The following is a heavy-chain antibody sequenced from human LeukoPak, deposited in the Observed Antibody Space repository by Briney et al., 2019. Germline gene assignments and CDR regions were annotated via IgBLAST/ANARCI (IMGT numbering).Heavy chain of an antibody. D-gene: IGHD3-9*01. Sequence: EASVKVSCKPSGYTFTGYYIHWVRQAPGQGLEWMGWINPNSGATNYAQKFQGRVAMTRDTSISTAYMELSGLTYDGAAVYHCARGITISGSGMFDYWGQGTLVTVSS. CDR2: INPNSGAT. CDR3: ARGITISGSGMFDY. CDR1: GYTFTGYY. J-gene: IGHJ4*02. V-gene: IGHV1-2*02.